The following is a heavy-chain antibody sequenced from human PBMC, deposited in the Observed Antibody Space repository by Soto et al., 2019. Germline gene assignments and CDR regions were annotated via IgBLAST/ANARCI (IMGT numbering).Heavy chain of an antibody. D-gene: IGHD2-15*01. CDR1: GFTFRSSA. CDR3: ATGAYCSGGSCSDYYYYYYGMDL. CDR2: LVVGTGNT. J-gene: IGHJ6*02. Sequence: SVKVSCKTSGFTFRSSAVQWVRQARGQRLEWIGWLVVGTGNTNYAQKFQQRVTISSDRSTNTVSMELSSLTSEDTAVYYCATGAYCSGGSCSDYYYYYYGMDLWGQGATVTVSS. V-gene: IGHV1-58*01.